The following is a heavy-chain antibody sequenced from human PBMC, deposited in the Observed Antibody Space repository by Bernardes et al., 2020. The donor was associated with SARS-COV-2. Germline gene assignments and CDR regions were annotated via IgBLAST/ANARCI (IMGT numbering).Heavy chain of an antibody. CDR2: IYYSGST. J-gene: IGHJ4*02. V-gene: IGHV4-59*01. CDR3: ARGGYSYDYV. CDR1: GGSISGYY. Sequence: SETLSLTCTVSGGSISGYYWNWIRQPPGKGLEWIGYIYYSGSTNYNPSLKSRVTISVDTSKNQFSLKLSSVTAADTAVYYCARGGYSYDYVWGQGTLVTVSS. D-gene: IGHD5-18*01.